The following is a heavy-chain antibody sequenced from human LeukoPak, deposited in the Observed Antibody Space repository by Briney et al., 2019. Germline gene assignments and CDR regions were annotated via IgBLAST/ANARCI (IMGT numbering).Heavy chain of an antibody. CDR1: GYTFTSYG. J-gene: IGHJ5*02. Sequence: ASVKISCKASGYTFTSYGISWVRQAPGQGLEWMGWISTYNGNTNYAQKLQGRVTMTTDTSPSTAYMELRSLRSDDTAVYYCARDQQLEGGNWFDPWGQGTLVTVSS. CDR2: ISTYNGNT. V-gene: IGHV1-18*01. D-gene: IGHD6-6*01. CDR3: ARDQQLEGGNWFDP.